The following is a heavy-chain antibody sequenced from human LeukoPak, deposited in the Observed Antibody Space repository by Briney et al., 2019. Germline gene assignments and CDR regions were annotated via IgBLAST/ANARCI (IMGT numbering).Heavy chain of an antibody. J-gene: IGHJ4*02. D-gene: IGHD5-18*01. CDR2: ISSSSSTI. Sequence: PGGSLRLSCAASGFTFSSYSMNWVRQAPGKGLEWVSYISSSSSTIYYADSVKGRFTISRDNAKNSLYLQMNSLRAEDTAVYYCARAKYSYGYAVDYWGQGTLVTVSS. CDR1: GFTFSSYS. V-gene: IGHV3-48*04. CDR3: ARAKYSYGYAVDY.